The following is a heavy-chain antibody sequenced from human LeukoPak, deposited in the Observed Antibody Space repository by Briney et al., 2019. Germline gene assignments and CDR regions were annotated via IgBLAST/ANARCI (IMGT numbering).Heavy chain of an antibody. Sequence: EASVKVSCKASGYTFTGYYMHWVRQAPGQGLEWMGWINPNSGGTNYAQKFQGSVTMTRATSISTAYMELSRLRSADTAVYCCAAGGYRSGRYFDYSGQGTLVTVSS. CDR2: INPNSGGT. CDR3: AAGGYRSGRYFDY. V-gene: IGHV1-2*02. CDR1: GYTFTGYY. D-gene: IGHD6-19*01. J-gene: IGHJ4*02.